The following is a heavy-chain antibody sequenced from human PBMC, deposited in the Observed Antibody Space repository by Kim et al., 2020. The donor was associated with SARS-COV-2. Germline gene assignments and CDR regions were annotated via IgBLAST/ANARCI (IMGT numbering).Heavy chain of an antibody. J-gene: IGHJ6*02. Sequence: ASVKVSCKASGYTFTSYYMHWVRQAPGQGLEWMGIINPSGGSTSYAQKFQGRVTMTRDTSTSTVYMELSSLRSEDTAVYYCAREREAVAGTPPSVYYYGMDVWGQGTTVTVSS. CDR2: INPSGGST. D-gene: IGHD6-19*01. CDR1: GYTFTSYY. V-gene: IGHV1-46*01. CDR3: AREREAVAGTPPSVYYYGMDV.